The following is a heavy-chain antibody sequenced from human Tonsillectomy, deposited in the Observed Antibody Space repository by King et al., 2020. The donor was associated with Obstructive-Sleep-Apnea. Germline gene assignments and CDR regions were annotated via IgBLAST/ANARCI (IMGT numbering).Heavy chain of an antibody. D-gene: IGHD6-19*01. V-gene: IGHV3-9*01. J-gene: IGHJ4*02. CDR3: AKDMSSGWYGPLDH. CDR1: GFIFDDYA. CDR2: ISWNTGRI. Sequence: VQLVESGGGFVQPGRSLRLSCAASGFIFDDYAMHWVRQAPGRGLEWVSGISWNTGRIGYADSVKGRFTISRDNGKNSLFLQMNSLRPEDTALYYCAKDMSSGWYGPLDHWGQGTLVTVSS.